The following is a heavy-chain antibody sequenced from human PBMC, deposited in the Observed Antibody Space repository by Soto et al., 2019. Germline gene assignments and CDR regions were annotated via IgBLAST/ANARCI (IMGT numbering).Heavy chain of an antibody. CDR1: GFTFSSYG. CDR3: AKDQYSSSSGGLNFDY. J-gene: IGHJ4*02. CDR2: ISYDGSNK. V-gene: IGHV3-30*18. Sequence: GGSLRLSCAASGFTFSSYGMHWVRQAPGKGLEWVAVISYDGSNKYYADSVKGRFTISRDNSKNTLYLQMNSLRAEDTAVYYCAKDQYSSSSGGLNFDYWGQGTLVTVSS. D-gene: IGHD6-6*01.